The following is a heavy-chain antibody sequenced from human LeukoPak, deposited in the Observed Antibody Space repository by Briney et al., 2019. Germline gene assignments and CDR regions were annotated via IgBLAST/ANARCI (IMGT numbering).Heavy chain of an antibody. V-gene: IGHV4-61*02. J-gene: IGHJ4*02. CDR2: IYTSGST. CDR3: ARYSAAVAGTADY. Sequence: SETLSLTCAVSGGSISSSIHYWSWIRQPAGKGLEWIGRIYTSGSTNYNPSLKSRVTMSVDTSKNQFSLKLSSVTAADTAVYYCARYSAAVAGTADYWGQGTLVTVSS. CDR1: GGSISSSIHY. D-gene: IGHD6-19*01.